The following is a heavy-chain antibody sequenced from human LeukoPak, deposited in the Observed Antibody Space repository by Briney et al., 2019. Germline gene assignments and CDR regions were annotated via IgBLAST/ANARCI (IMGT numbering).Heavy chain of an antibody. CDR2: INTNTGNP. CDR3: ARGSYYYDSIDRFDY. J-gene: IGHJ4*02. V-gene: IGHV7-4-1*02. D-gene: IGHD3-22*01. Sequence: ASVKVSCKASGYTFTSYAMNWVRQAPGQGLEWMAWINTNTGNPTYAQGFTGRFVFSLDTSVSTAYLQIRSLKAEDTAVYYCARGSYYYDSIDRFDYWGQGTLVTVSS. CDR1: GYTFTSYA.